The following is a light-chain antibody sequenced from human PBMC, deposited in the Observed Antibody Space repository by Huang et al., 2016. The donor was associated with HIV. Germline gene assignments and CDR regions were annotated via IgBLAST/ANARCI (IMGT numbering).Light chain of an antibody. CDR1: QGISNS. Sequence: DIQMTQSPSSLSASVGDRVTITCRSSQGISNSLAWYQQKPGKAPKLLLYAASRLESGDPSRLSGSGAGTDYTLTISSLQPEDFATYYCQQYYTTRVTFGPGTKVDIK. CDR3: QQYYTTRVT. CDR2: AAS. V-gene: IGKV1-NL1*01. J-gene: IGKJ3*01.